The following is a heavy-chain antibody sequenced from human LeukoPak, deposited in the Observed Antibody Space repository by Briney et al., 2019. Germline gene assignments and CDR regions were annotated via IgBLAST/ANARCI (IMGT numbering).Heavy chain of an antibody. Sequence: GGSLRLSCAVSGFTFSNYWMSWVRQAPGKGLEWVANIMQDGSEKYYVDSVKGRFTISRDNAKNSLYLQMNSLRAEDTAVYYCATRAVYFDYWGQGTLVTVSS. V-gene: IGHV3-7*01. CDR3: ATRAVYFDY. J-gene: IGHJ4*02. CDR1: GFTFSNYW. D-gene: IGHD3-16*01. CDR2: IMQDGSEK.